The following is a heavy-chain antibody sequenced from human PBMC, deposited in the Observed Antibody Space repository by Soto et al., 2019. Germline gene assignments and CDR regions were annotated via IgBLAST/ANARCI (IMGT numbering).Heavy chain of an antibody. J-gene: IGHJ4*02. D-gene: IGHD3-10*01. Sequence: ASVKVSCKASGYTFTSYAMHWVRQAPGQRLEWMGWINAGNGNTKYSQKFQGRVTITRDTSASTAYMELSSLRSEDTAVYYCARSITMVRGVILGYWGQGTLVTVSS. CDR2: INAGNGNT. V-gene: IGHV1-3*01. CDR1: GYTFTSYA. CDR3: ARSITMVRGVILGY.